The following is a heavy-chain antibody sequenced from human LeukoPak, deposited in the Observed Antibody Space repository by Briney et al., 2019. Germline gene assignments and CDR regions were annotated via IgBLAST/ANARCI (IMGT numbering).Heavy chain of an antibody. Sequence: SETLSLTCTVSGGSISSYYWSWIRQPPGKGLEWIGYIYYSGSTNYNPSLTSRVTISVDTSKNQFSLKLSSVTAADTAVYYCARVVKYYYDSSGSYYFDYWGQGTLVTVSS. D-gene: IGHD3-22*01. CDR2: IYYSGST. CDR1: GGSISSYY. J-gene: IGHJ4*02. V-gene: IGHV4-59*01. CDR3: ARVVKYYYDSSGSYYFDY.